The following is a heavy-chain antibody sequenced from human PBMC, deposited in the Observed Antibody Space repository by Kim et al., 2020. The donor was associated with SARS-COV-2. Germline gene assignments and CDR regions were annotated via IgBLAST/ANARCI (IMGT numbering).Heavy chain of an antibody. Sequence: GGSLRLSCAASGFTFSGSTMHWVRQASVKGLEWVGRIRSKATSYATAYAASVTNRFTISRDDSKNTTHLQMNSLKTEDKAVYCCTGVNPIPGGWDDAFDIWGQGTLVTVSS. CDR1: GFTFSGST. CDR2: IRSKATSYAT. CDR3: TGVNPIPGGWDDAFDI. V-gene: IGHV3-73*01. D-gene: IGHD6-19*01. J-gene: IGHJ3*02.